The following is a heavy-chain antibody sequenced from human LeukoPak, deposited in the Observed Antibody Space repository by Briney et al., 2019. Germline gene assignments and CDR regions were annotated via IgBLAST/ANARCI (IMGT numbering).Heavy chain of an antibody. CDR2: IYSGGST. CDR1: GFTVSSNY. Sequence: GGSLRLSCAASGFTVSSNYTSWVRQAPGKGLEWVSVIYSGGSTYYADSVKGRFTISRDNSKNTLYLQMNSLRAEDTAVFYCARARRSGGITMVRGVKDRGWFDSWGQGILVTVSS. CDR3: ARARRSGGITMVRGVKDRGWFDS. V-gene: IGHV3-53*05. J-gene: IGHJ5*01. D-gene: IGHD3-10*01.